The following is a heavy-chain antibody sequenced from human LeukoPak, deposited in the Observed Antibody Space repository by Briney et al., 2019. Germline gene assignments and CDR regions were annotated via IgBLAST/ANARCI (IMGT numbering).Heavy chain of an antibody. J-gene: IGHJ4*02. D-gene: IGHD5-18*01. CDR1: GYTFTGYY. CDR3: ARGRGYSYGYSDY. Sequence: ASVKVSCKASGYTFTGYYMHWVRQAPGQGLEWMGWINPNSGGTNYAQKFQGRVTMTRDTSISTAYMELSSLRSEDTAVYYCARGRGYSYGYSDYWGQGTLVTVSS. CDR2: INPNSGGT. V-gene: IGHV1-2*02.